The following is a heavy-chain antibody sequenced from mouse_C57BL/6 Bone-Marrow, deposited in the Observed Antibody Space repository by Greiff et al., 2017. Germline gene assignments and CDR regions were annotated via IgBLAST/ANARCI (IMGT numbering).Heavy chain of an antibody. CDR3: TTEGAAQALYYFDY. D-gene: IGHD3-2*02. CDR2: IDPENGDT. CDR1: GFNIKDDY. Sequence: EVQLQQSGAELVRPGASVKLSCTASGFNIKDDYMHWVKQRPEQGLEWIGWIDPENGDTEYASKFQGKATITADTSSNTAYLQLSSLTSEDTAVYYCTTEGAAQALYYFDYWGQGTTLTVSS. V-gene: IGHV14-4*01. J-gene: IGHJ2*01.